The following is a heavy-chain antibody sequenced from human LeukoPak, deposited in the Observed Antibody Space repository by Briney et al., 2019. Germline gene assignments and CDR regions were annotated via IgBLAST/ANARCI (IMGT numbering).Heavy chain of an antibody. Sequence: PGGPLRSSSAASGSTFSTYAMTGVGKAPGKGLDWVSTSSGSGDTTYYAGSVRGRFTISRDNSKNTLYLHMNSLRAEDTAVYYCAKERAGYTNPYYFDYWGQGTLVTVSS. CDR3: AKERAGYTNPYYFDY. CDR1: GSTFSTYA. CDR2: SSGSGDTT. V-gene: IGHV3-23*01. D-gene: IGHD3-16*02. J-gene: IGHJ4*02.